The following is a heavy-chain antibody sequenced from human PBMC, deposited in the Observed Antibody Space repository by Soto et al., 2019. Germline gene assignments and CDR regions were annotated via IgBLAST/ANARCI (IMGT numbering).Heavy chain of an antibody. D-gene: IGHD3-22*01. V-gene: IGHV1-3*01. CDR3: ATSSGYYYVDY. Sequence: QVQLVQSGAEVKKPGASVKVSCKASGYTFTSYAMHWVRQAPGQRLEWMGWINAGNGNTKYSQKFQGRVTITRDTAASTAYRELSSLRSEDTAVYYSATSSGYYYVDYWGQGTLVTVSS. J-gene: IGHJ4*02. CDR1: GYTFTSYA. CDR2: INAGNGNT.